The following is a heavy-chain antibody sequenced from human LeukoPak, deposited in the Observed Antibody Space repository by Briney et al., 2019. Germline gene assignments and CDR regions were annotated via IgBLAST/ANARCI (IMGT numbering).Heavy chain of an antibody. CDR3: VKVSFYDFWSGYQDWFNP. V-gene: IGHV3-23*01. CDR2: INGSGGST. J-gene: IGHJ5*02. Sequence: GGSLRLSCAASAFTFSSYAMSWVRQAPGKGLEWVSAINGSGGSTYYADSVKGRFTISRDNSKNTLYLQMNSLRAEDTAVYYCVKVSFYDFWSGYQDWFNPWGQGTLVTVSS. CDR1: AFTFSSYA. D-gene: IGHD3-3*01.